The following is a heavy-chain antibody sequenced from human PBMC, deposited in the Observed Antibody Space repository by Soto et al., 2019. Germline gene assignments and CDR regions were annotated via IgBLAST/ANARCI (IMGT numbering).Heavy chain of an antibody. Sequence: GGSLRLSCAASGFTFSSYAMSWVRQAPGKGLEWVSAIGSRGVSAMYPDSVKGRFAISRDNSKNTLYLEMNSLRVEDTAVYYCAKRGDDFRSGYYYYFDFWGLGTPVTVSS. J-gene: IGHJ4*02. V-gene: IGHV3-23*01. CDR3: AKRGDDFRSGYYYYFDF. CDR2: IGSRGVSA. CDR1: GFTFSSYA. D-gene: IGHD3-3*01.